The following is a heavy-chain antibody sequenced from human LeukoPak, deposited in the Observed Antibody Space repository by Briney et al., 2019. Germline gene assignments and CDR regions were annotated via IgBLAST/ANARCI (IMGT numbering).Heavy chain of an antibody. CDR1: GYSFTGYW. D-gene: IGHD6-19*01. CDR2: IYPGDSHT. CDR3: ARLKPGSSGWYLDVFDI. Sequence: GESLKISCKGSGYSFTGYWIGWVRQMPGKGLECLGIIYPGDSHTRYSPSFQGQVTISADKSISTAYLQWSSLKASDTAMYYCARLKPGSSGWYLDVFDIWAQGTMVTVSS. V-gene: IGHV5-51*01. J-gene: IGHJ3*02.